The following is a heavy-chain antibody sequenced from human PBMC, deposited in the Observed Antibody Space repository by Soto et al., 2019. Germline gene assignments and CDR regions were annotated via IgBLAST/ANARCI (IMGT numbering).Heavy chain of an antibody. CDR1: GGSISSNY. V-gene: IGHV4-59*01. Sequence: ASETLSLTCTVSGGSISSNYWTWIRQPPGKGLEWIGYVYNSGSTNYNPSLKSRVTISEDTSKSQFSLKVSSMTAADTAVYYCARYRREAVAGYTLDNWGQGILVTVSS. D-gene: IGHD6-13*01. J-gene: IGHJ4*02. CDR3: ARYRREAVAGYTLDN. CDR2: VYNSGST.